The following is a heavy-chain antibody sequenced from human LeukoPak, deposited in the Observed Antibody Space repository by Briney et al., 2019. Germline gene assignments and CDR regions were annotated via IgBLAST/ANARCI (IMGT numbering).Heavy chain of an antibody. CDR3: ARGFIAAAGTSYFDY. CDR1: GFTFSSYA. D-gene: IGHD6-13*01. CDR2: ISYDGSNK. Sequence: GGSLRLSCAASGFTFSSYAMHWVRQAPGKGLEWVAVISYDGSNKYYADSVKGRFTISRDNSKNTLYLQMNSLRAEDTAVYYCARGFIAAAGTSYFDYWGQGTLVTVSS. J-gene: IGHJ4*02. V-gene: IGHV3-30*01.